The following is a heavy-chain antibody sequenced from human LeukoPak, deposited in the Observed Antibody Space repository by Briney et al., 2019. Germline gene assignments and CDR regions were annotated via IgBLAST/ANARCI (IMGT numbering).Heavy chain of an antibody. CDR3: ARQSSSSRPNFDY. CDR1: GGSTSNSTYY. J-gene: IGHJ4*02. CDR2: VYYTGGT. Sequence: KPSETLSLTCTVSGGSTSNSTYYWTWIRQPPGKGLEWSGSVYYTGGTFSNPSLKSRVTISLDTSKNQFSLKLTSVTAADTALYYCARQSSSSRPNFDYWGQGILVTVSS. V-gene: IGHV4-39*01. D-gene: IGHD6-6*01.